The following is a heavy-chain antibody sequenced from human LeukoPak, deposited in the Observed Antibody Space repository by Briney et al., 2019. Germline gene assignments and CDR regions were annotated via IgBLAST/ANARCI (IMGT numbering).Heavy chain of an antibody. V-gene: IGHV3-23*01. Sequence: QSGGSLRLSCAASGFTFSSYAMSWVRQAPGKGLDWVSAISVSAGSTYYADSVKGRFTISRDYSKNTLYLQMNSLRAEDTAVYYCANFHCSSTSCHLSGYFQHWGQGTLVTVSS. CDR2: ISVSAGST. J-gene: IGHJ1*01. D-gene: IGHD2-2*01. CDR3: ANFHCSSTSCHLSGYFQH. CDR1: GFTFSSYA.